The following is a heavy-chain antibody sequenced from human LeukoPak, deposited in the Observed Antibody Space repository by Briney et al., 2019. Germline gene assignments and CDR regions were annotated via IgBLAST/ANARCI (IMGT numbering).Heavy chain of an antibody. J-gene: IGHJ4*02. CDR1: GYTFTSYG. D-gene: IGHD3-10*01. CDR2: VSAYNGNT. V-gene: IGHV1-18*01. CDR3: ARAGPRYYYGSGSYQAWDY. Sequence: ASVKVSCKASGYTFTSYGISWVRQAPGQGLEWMGWVSAYNGNTNYAQKFQGRVTMTRDMSTSTVYMELSSLRSEDTAVYYCARAGPRYYYGSGSYQAWDYWGQGTLVTVPS.